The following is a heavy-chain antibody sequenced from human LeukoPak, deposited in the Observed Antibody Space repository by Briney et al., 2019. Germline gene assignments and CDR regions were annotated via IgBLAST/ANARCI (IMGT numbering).Heavy chain of an antibody. J-gene: IGHJ4*02. CDR3: AGRPRAPPDSSGYLNSYFDY. CDR2: IYYSGST. Sequence: SETLSLTCTVSGGSISSGDYYLSWIRQPPGKGLEWIGYIYYSGSTYYNPSLKSRVTISVDTSKNQFSLKLSSVTAADTAVYYCAGRPRAPPDSSGYLNSYFDYRGQGTLVTVSS. CDR1: GGSISSGDYY. D-gene: IGHD3-22*01. V-gene: IGHV4-30-4*01.